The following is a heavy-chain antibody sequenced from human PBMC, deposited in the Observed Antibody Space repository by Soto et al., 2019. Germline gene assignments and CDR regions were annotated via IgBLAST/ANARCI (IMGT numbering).Heavy chain of an antibody. Sequence: QVQLVQSVAEVKKPGSSVKVSCKASGGTFSSYAVNWVRQAPGQGLEWMGGIIPFFGTSNYAQKFQGRVTIPADESTSTAYMELRSLRSEDTAVYYCARVGYSTNYGMAVWGQGTTVTVSS. CDR1: GGTFSSYA. CDR2: IIPFFGTS. CDR3: ARVGYSTNYGMAV. J-gene: IGHJ6*02. D-gene: IGHD2-2*01. V-gene: IGHV1-69*01.